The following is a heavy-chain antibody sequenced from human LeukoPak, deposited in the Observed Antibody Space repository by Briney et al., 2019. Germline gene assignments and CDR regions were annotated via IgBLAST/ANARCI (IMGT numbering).Heavy chain of an antibody. D-gene: IGHD3-10*01. V-gene: IGHV4-34*01. Sequence: SETLSLTCGVSGGSFSGYYWSWIRQSPGKGLEWIGEINESGSTDYNPSLMSRVTISLDTSKNQFSLKLSSVTAADTAVYYCARAGSWGPWGQGTLVTVSS. J-gene: IGHJ5*02. CDR3: ARAGSWGP. CDR1: GGSFSGYY. CDR2: INESGST.